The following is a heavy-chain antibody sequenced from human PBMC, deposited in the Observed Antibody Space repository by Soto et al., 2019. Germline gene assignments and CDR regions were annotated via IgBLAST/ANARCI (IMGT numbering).Heavy chain of an antibody. Sequence: QVQLVESGGGVVQPGRSLRLSCAASGFTFSSYGMHWVRQAPGKGLEWVAVISYDGSNKYYADSVKGQFTISRDNSKNTLYLQMNSLRAEDTAVYYCAKVLGRYYDYVWGSYRHDAFDIWGQGTMVTVSS. D-gene: IGHD3-16*02. CDR2: ISYDGSNK. J-gene: IGHJ3*02. CDR1: GFTFSSYG. V-gene: IGHV3-30*18. CDR3: AKVLGRYYDYVWGSYRHDAFDI.